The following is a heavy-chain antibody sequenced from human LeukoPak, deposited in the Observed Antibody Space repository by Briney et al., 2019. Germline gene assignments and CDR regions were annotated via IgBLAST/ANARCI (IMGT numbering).Heavy chain of an antibody. Sequence: SETLSLTCAVYGGSFSGYNWSWIRQPPGKGLEWIGEINHSGSTNYNPSLKSRVTISVDTSKNQFSLKLSSVTAADTAVYYCAREDSYYYGSGSYFILDYWGQGTLVTVSS. J-gene: IGHJ4*02. D-gene: IGHD3-10*01. CDR2: INHSGST. CDR1: GGSFSGYN. CDR3: AREDSYYYGSGSYFILDY. V-gene: IGHV4-34*01.